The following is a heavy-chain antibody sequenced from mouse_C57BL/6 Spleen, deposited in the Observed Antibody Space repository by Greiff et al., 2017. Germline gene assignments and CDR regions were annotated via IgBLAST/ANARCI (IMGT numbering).Heavy chain of an antibody. D-gene: IGHD2-3*01. V-gene: IGHV1-53*01. Sequence: QVQLQQPGPELVKPGASVKLSCKASGYTFTSYWMHWVKQRPGQGLEWIGNINPSNGGTNYNEKFKSKATLTVDKSSSTAYMQLSSLTSEDSAVYYCARGGYDGYLYFDYWGQGTTLTVSS. CDR1: GYTFTSYW. J-gene: IGHJ2*01. CDR2: INPSNGGT. CDR3: ARGGYDGYLYFDY.